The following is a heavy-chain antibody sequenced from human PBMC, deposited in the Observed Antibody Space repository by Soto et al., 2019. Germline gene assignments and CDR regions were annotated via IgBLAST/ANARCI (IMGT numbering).Heavy chain of an antibody. Sequence: SETLSLTCAVSGASISSGDSYWSWIRQRPGKGLEWIGYIFHTGSTYYNPSLKSRVTISLDSSKNQFSLKLTSATAADTAVYFCAREPYCTSATYFIHFDSWGQGSMVTLYS. CDR1: GASISSGDSY. V-gene: IGHV4-31*11. CDR3: AREPYCTSATYFIHFDS. J-gene: IGHJ4*02. D-gene: IGHD2-2*01. CDR2: IFHTGST.